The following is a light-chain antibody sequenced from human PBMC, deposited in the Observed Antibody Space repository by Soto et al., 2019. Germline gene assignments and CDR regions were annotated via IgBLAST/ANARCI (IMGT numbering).Light chain of an antibody. CDR3: QSADSSLDV. V-gene: IGLV3-25*03. CDR2: KDS. Sequence: SYELTQPPSVSVSPGQTARITCSGDALPKQYAYWYQQKPGQAPVLVIYKDSERPSGIPERFSGSSSGTTVTLTISGVQAEDEADYYCQSADSSLDVFGTGTKVTVL. J-gene: IGLJ1*01. CDR1: ALPKQY.